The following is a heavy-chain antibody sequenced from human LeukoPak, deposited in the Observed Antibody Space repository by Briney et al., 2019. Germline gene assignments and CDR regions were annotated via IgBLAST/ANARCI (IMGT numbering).Heavy chain of an antibody. Sequence: VASVKVSCKASGGTFSSYAISWVRQAPGQGLEWMGGIIPIFGTANYAQKFQGRVTITADESTSTAYMELSSLRSEDTAVYYCARGISQDYYFDYWAREPWSPSPQ. D-gene: IGHD6-13*01. CDR2: IIPIFGTA. CDR1: GGTFSSYA. J-gene: IGHJ4*02. CDR3: ARGISQDYYFDY. V-gene: IGHV1-69*13.